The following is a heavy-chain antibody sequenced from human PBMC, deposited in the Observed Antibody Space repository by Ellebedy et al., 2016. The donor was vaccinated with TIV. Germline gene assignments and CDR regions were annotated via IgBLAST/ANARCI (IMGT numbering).Heavy chain of an antibody. CDR2: MNPNSGNT. Sequence: ASVKVSXXASGYTFTSYDINWVRQATGQGLEWMGWMNPNSGNTGYAQKFQGRVTMTRNTSISTAYMELSSLRSEDTAVYYCARGDIVVVPAALPYYYYYMDVWGKGTTVTVSS. D-gene: IGHD2-2*01. CDR3: ARGDIVVVPAALPYYYYYMDV. V-gene: IGHV1-8*01. CDR1: GYTFTSYD. J-gene: IGHJ6*03.